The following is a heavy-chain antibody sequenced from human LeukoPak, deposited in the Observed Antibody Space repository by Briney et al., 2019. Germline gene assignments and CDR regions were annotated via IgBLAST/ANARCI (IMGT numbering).Heavy chain of an antibody. J-gene: IGHJ5*02. CDR2: ICHSESS. D-gene: IGHD3-10*01. V-gene: IGHV4-61*01. Sequence: WETMSLTCTVSGGSVSSSSYFWSWIRQSRGKGLEWIGYICHSESSNYNPAPKSRITMSVDTSRNQFSLNLTSVTAADTAVYYCARLEDVRVNMVRGVMMTPPYFDPWGQGTLVTVSS. CDR1: GGSVSSSSYF. CDR3: ARLEDVRVNMVRGVMMTPPYFDP.